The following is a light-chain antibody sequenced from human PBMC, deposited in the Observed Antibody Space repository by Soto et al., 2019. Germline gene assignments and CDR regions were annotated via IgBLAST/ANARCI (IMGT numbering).Light chain of an antibody. Sequence: EIVMTQSPASLSVSPGERVTLSCRASQSVNSHLAWYQQKPGQAPRLLIYGASSRASGIPDRFRGSGSGTDFTLTISRLEPEDFAVYYCQQYANSHGTFGQGTKVDIK. CDR3: QQYANSHGT. V-gene: IGKV3-20*01. CDR1: QSVNSH. CDR2: GAS. J-gene: IGKJ1*01.